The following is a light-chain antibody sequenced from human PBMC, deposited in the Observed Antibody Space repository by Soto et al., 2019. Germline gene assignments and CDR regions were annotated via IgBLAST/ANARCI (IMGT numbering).Light chain of an antibody. CDR3: QSYDFTLGAFWV. V-gene: IGLV1-40*01. Sequence: QSVLTQPPSVSGAPGQRVTISCTGGASNIGANYDVHWYRQLPGTAPKLLIYGISNRPSGVPDRFSGSKSGTSASLAITGLQAEDEAHYFCQSYDFTLGAFWVFGGGTKVTVL. J-gene: IGLJ3*02. CDR1: ASNIGANYD. CDR2: GIS.